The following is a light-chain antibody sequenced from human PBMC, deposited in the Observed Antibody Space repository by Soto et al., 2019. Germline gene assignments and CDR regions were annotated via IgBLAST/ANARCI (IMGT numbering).Light chain of an antibody. J-gene: IGKJ1*01. CDR1: QSVTSNY. Sequence: EILLTQSPGTLSLSRGERATLSCRASQSVTSNYLAWYQQKPGQAPRLLIFGASIRDTGIPDSFSGSGSGTDFTLTISRLEPEDFAVYYCHQYGSSPGTFGQGTKVDTK. CDR3: HQYGSSPGT. V-gene: IGKV3-20*01. CDR2: GAS.